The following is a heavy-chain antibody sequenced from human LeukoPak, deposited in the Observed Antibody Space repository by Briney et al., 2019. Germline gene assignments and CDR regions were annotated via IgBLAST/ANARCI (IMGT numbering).Heavy chain of an antibody. CDR2: IYYSGST. Sequence: SETLSLTCTVSGGSISSSSYYWGWIRQPPGKGLEWIGSIYYSGSTYYNPSLKSRVSMSVDTSKNQFSLKLSSVTAADTAVYYCARHAAPPGEYIQHWGQGTLVTVSS. J-gene: IGHJ1*01. V-gene: IGHV4-39*01. D-gene: IGHD1-14*01. CDR3: ARHAAPPGEYIQH. CDR1: GGSISSSSYY.